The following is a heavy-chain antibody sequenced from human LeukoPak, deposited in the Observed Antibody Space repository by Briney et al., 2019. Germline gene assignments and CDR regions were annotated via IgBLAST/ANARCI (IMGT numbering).Heavy chain of an antibody. CDR3: ARNPYGDYYFDY. D-gene: IGHD4-17*01. CDR1: GIPFSRNS. CDR2: ISESTKQK. V-gene: IGHV3-30*04. Sequence: QPGGSLRLSCVASGIPFSRNSMHWVRRAPGGGPEWLAFISESTKQKNYADSVHGRFTISRDNSKNTLFLQMDSLRGDDTGIYYCARNPYGDYYFDYWGQGTLVTVSS. J-gene: IGHJ4*02.